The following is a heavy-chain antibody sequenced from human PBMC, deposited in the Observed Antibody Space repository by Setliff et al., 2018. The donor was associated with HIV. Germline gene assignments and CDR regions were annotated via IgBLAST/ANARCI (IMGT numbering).Heavy chain of an antibody. D-gene: IGHD3-3*01. CDR1: GYTFTGYY. CDR3: ARDITIFGVADPIDAFDI. CDR2: INPSGGST. V-gene: IGHV1-46*01. Sequence: ASVKVSCKASGYTFTGYYMHWVRQAPAQGLEWMGIINPSGGSTGYAQKFQGRVTMTRDTSTSTVYMELSSLRSEDTAVYYCARDITIFGVADPIDAFDIWGQGTMVTVSS. J-gene: IGHJ3*02.